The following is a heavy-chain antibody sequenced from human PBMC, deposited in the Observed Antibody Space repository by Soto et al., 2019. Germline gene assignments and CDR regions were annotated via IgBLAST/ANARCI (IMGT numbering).Heavy chain of an antibody. D-gene: IGHD1-7*01. Sequence: SETLSLTCSVSGGSPSSNYWSWIRQPPGKGLEWIGCISDSGNTYYNPSLQSRVTISIDTSTNQFLLDLTSVPTADTAVYYCPRSSPNWNYPRSNXFAPWGQGTLVTVSS. CDR3: PRSSPNWNYPRSNXFAP. CDR1: GGSPSSNY. J-gene: IGHJ5*02. CDR2: ISDSGNT. V-gene: IGHV4-59*01.